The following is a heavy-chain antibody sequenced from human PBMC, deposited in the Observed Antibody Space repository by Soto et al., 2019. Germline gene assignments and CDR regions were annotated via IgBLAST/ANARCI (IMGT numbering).Heavy chain of an antibody. V-gene: IGHV3-30*18. CDR2: ISYDGSNK. Sequence: QVQLVESGGGVVQPGRSLRLSCAASGFTFSSYGMHWVRQAPGKGLEWVAVISYDGSNKYYADSVKGRFTISRDNSKNTLYLQMNSLRAEATAVYYCAKDLDDWGQGTLVTVSS. CDR3: AKDLDD. J-gene: IGHJ4*02. CDR1: GFTFSSYG.